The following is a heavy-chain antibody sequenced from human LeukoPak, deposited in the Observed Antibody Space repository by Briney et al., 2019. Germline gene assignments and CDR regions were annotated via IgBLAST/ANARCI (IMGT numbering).Heavy chain of an antibody. CDR2: IYYSGST. CDR3: ARAGITGTTHLDY. J-gene: IGHJ4*02. D-gene: IGHD1-20*01. Sequence: SETLSLTCTVSGGSISSYYWSWIRQPPGKGLEWIGYIYYSGSTNYNPSLKSRVTISVDTSKNQFSLKLSSVTAADTAVYYCARAGITGTTHLDYWGQGTLVTVSS. CDR1: GGSISSYY. V-gene: IGHV4-59*01.